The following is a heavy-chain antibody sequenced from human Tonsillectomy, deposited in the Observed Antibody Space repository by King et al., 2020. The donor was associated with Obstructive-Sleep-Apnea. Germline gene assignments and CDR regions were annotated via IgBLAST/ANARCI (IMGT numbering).Heavy chain of an antibody. Sequence: VKLQESGQGLVKPAETLFLTCSVSGSSISGYFWSWIRQPPVKGLQWFGFMSCSGNTIYTPSINSRCTISIDTSRNHFSLKLKYVTTADTAVYYCARDLGNGWGYFDSWGQGTLVTVSS. CDR3: ARDLGNGWGYFDS. J-gene: IGHJ4*02. CDR1: GSSISGYF. D-gene: IGHD6-19*01. CDR2: MSCSGNT. V-gene: IGHV4-59*01.